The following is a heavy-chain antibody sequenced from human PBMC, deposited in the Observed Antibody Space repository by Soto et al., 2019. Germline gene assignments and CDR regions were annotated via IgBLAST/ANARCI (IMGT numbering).Heavy chain of an antibody. D-gene: IGHD2-15*01. CDR1: AVSLSNDGYF. CDR3: ARPTRSCSGGSCRWFDP. Sequence: PSETLSLTCTVSAVSLSNDGYFWTWIRQRPGKGPEWIGYISNSGSSFSNPALRSRLAFSIDTSKNQFSLKLTSMTAADTAVYYCARPTRSCSGGSCRWFDPWRQGTLYPVS. V-gene: IGHV4-31*03. CDR2: ISNSGSS. J-gene: IGHJ5*02.